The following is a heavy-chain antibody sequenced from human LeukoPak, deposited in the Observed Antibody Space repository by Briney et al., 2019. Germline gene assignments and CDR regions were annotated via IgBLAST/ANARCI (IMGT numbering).Heavy chain of an antibody. CDR2: IYYSGST. CDR3: TRGSYDVLTGRSTLGEY. CDR1: GGSITGSSYY. Sequence: PSETLSLTCTLSGGSITGSSYYWGWIRQSPGKGLEWIGNIYYSGSTYYNSSLKSRVTISIDTSKNHFSLRLTSVTASDTAVYFCTRGSYDVLTGRSTLGEYWGQGTLVAVSS. J-gene: IGHJ4*02. D-gene: IGHD3-9*01. V-gene: IGHV4-39*02.